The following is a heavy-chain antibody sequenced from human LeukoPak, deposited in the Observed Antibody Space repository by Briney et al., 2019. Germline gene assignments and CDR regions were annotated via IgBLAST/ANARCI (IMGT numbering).Heavy chain of an antibody. CDR3: ARDLATAATADRAFDI. D-gene: IGHD6-13*01. CDR1: GGSISSYY. Sequence: SDTLSLTCTVSGGSISSYYWSWVRQPPGKGLEWIGYIYYSGSTNYNPSLKNRVTISVDTSKNQFSLKLSSVTAADTAVYYCARDLATAATADRAFDIWGPGTMVTVSS. CDR2: IYYSGST. V-gene: IGHV4-59*01. J-gene: IGHJ3*02.